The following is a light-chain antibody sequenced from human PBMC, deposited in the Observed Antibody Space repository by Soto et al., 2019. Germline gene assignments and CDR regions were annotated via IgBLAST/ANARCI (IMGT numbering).Light chain of an antibody. V-gene: IGKV1-33*01. J-gene: IGKJ5*01. CDR1: QDITNY. Sequence: DIQMTQSPSSLSASVGDRVTITCQASQDITNYLNWYQQKPGKAPKLLIYDASKLETGVPSRFSGSGSGTDFTFTISSVQPEDFATYYCQQYGNLPITFGQGTRLEIK. CDR3: QQYGNLPIT. CDR2: DAS.